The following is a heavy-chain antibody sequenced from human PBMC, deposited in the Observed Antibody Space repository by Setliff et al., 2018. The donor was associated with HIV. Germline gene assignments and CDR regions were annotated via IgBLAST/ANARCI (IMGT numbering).Heavy chain of an antibody. V-gene: IGHV1-69*06. D-gene: IGHD1-26*01. CDR3: AREVSVGATFFDL. J-gene: IGHJ4*02. Sequence: SVKVSCKASGGTFSTYGITWVRQAPGQGLEWMGGTIPVVGTPTYAQKFQGRVTIIAEKSTSTAYMELSSLRSEDTAVYYCAREVSVGATFFDLWGPGTPVTVSS. CDR1: GGTFSTYG. CDR2: TIPVVGTP.